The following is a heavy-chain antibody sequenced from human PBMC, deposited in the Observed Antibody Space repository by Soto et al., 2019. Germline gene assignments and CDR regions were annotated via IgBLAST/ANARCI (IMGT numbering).Heavy chain of an antibody. J-gene: IGHJ4*02. Sequence: GGSLRLSCAASGFTFSNAWMNWVRQAPGKGLEWVGRIKSKTDGGTTDYAAPVKGRFTISRDDSKNTLYLQMNSLKTEDTAVYYCTTGPNDGDIVDNLDYWGQGTLVTVSS. D-gene: IGHD5-12*01. V-gene: IGHV3-15*07. CDR1: GFTFSNAW. CDR2: IKSKTDGGTT. CDR3: TTGPNDGDIVDNLDY.